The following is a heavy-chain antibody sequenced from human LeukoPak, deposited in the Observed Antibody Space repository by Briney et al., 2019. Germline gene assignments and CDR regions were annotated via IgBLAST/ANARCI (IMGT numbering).Heavy chain of an antibody. J-gene: IGHJ4*02. CDR2: ISAYNGNT. V-gene: IGHV1-18*01. Sequence: ASVKVSCKASGGTFSSYGISWVRQAPGQGLEWMGWISAYNGNTNYAQKLQGRVTMTTDTSTSTAYMELRSLRSDDTAVYYCARDDYYDSSGYYFDYWGQGTLVTVSS. D-gene: IGHD3-22*01. CDR1: GGTFSSYG. CDR3: ARDDYYDSSGYYFDY.